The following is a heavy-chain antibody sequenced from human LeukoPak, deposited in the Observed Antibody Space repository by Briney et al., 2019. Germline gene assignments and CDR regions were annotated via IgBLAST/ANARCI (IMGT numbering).Heavy chain of an antibody. CDR1: GFTFSDYW. J-gene: IGHJ4*02. V-gene: IGHV3-7*01. D-gene: IGHD2-21*02. CDR2: IDQDGSSE. Sequence: GGSLRLSCAASGFTFSDYWMNWVRQAPGKGLEWVANIDQDGSSEYYVGSVQGRFTISRDNAKNSLYLQMNSLRAEDTAVYYCARGDWARFDYWVQGSLLTVSS. CDR3: ARGDWARFDY.